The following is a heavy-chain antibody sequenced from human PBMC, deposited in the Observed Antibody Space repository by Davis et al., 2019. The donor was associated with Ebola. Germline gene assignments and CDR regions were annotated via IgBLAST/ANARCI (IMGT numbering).Heavy chain of an antibody. CDR2: IRSKANSYAT. V-gene: IGHV3-73*01. Sequence: GGSLRLSCAASGFTFSSYGMHWVRQASGKGLEWVGRIRSKANSYATAYAASVKGRFTISRDDSKNTAYLQMNSLKTEDTAVYYCSRSGPDNWGQGTLVTVSS. CDR3: SRSGPDN. CDR1: GFTFSSYG. D-gene: IGHD1-26*01. J-gene: IGHJ4*02.